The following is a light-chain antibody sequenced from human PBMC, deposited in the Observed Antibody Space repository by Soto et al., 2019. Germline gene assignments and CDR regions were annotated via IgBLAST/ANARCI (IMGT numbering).Light chain of an antibody. Sequence: DIQLTQSPSSLSASVGDRVTITCRASQRIDTYLNWYQQKPGKAPSLLIYAASRLQSGVPSRFRGSGAETHFTLTIIGLQPEDFATYYCQQGYSTPRTFGQGTKLEIK. CDR2: AAS. CDR3: QQGYSTPRT. V-gene: IGKV1-39*01. J-gene: IGKJ2*01. CDR1: QRIDTY.